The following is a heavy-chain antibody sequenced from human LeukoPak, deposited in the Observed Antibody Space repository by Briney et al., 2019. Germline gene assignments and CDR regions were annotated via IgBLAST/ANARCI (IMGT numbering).Heavy chain of an antibody. D-gene: IGHD6-13*01. V-gene: IGHV1-46*01. CDR1: GYTFTSYY. J-gene: IGHJ6*03. CDR3: ARQGVSSSSWPPDYYYYMDV. CDR2: INPSGGST. Sequence: GASVKVSCKASGYTFTSYYMHWVRQAPGQGLEWMGIINPSGGSTSYAQKFQGRVTITRDTSASTAYMELSSLRSEDMAVYYCARQGVSSSSWPPDYYYYMDVWGKGTTVTVSS.